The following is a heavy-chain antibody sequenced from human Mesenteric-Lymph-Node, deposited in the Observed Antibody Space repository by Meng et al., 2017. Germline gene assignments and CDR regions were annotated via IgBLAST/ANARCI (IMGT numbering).Heavy chain of an antibody. V-gene: IGHV4-30-4*01. CDR3: ARDRKHYGERGWFDP. J-gene: IGHJ5*02. CDR1: GGSISSYY. CDR2: IYYSGST. D-gene: IGHD4-17*01. Sequence: QGQLQEPGPGLVKPSQTLSLTCTVSGGSISSYYWSWIRQPPGKGLEWIGYIYYSGSTYSNASLKSRVTISIDRSTNQFSLKLSSVTAADTAVYYCARDRKHYGERGWFDPWGQGTLVTVSS.